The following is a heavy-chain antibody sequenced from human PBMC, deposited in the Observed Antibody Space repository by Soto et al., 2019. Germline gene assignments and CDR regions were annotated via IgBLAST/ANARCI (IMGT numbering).Heavy chain of an antibody. D-gene: IGHD1-26*01. V-gene: IGHV4-30-4*01. CDR1: GASISSGDYF. CDR2: IYDSGSS. CDR3: AREKSYISGPKNFDY. J-gene: IGHJ4*02. Sequence: SETLSLTCTVSGASISSGDYFWSWIRQSPGKGLEWIGYIYDSGSSYYNPSLKSRVTMSVDTSKNQFSLKLRSVTAADTAVYYCAREKSYISGPKNFDYWGQGTLVTVSS.